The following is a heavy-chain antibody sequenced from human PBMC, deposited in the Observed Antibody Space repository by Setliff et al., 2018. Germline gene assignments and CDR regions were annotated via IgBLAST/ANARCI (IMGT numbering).Heavy chain of an antibody. CDR1: GGSFSGYY. Sequence: KPSETLSLTCAVYGGSFSGYYWSWIRQPPGKGLEWIGEINHSGSTNYNPSLKSRVTISVDTSKNQFSLKLSSVTAADTAVYYCARGGYYYDSSGYYQASYYYYYGMDVWGQGTTVTVSS. D-gene: IGHD3-22*01. V-gene: IGHV4-34*01. CDR2: INHSGST. CDR3: ARGGYYYDSSGYYQASYYYYYGMDV. J-gene: IGHJ6*02.